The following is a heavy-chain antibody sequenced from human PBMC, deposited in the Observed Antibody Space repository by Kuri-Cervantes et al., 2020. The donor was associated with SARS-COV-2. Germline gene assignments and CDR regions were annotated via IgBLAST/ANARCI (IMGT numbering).Heavy chain of an antibody. J-gene: IGHJ4*02. CDR3: ARTRDIVVVPADY. V-gene: IGHV1-2*02. CDR2: INPNSGGT. Sequence: ASVKVSCKASGYTFTSYGISWVRQAPGQGLEWMGWINPNSGGTNYAQKFQGRVTMTRDTSISTAYMELSRLRSDDTAVYYCARTRDIVVVPADYWGQGTLVTVSS. D-gene: IGHD2-2*01. CDR1: GYTFTSYG.